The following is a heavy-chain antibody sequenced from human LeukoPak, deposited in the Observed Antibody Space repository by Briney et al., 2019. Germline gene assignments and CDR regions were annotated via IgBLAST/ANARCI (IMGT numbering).Heavy chain of an antibody. Sequence: PGGSLRLSCAASGFTFSSYWMNWARQAPGKGLEWVASINHNGNVNYYVDSVKGRFTISRDNAKNSLYLQMSNLRAEDTAVYYCARRSLHYDYWGQGTLVTVSS. CDR2: INHNGNVN. J-gene: IGHJ4*02. D-gene: IGHD1-26*01. CDR3: ARRSLHYDY. CDR1: GFTFSSYW. V-gene: IGHV3-7*03.